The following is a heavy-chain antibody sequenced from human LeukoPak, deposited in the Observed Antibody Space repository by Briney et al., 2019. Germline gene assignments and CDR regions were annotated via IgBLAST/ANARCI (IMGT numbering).Heavy chain of an antibody. D-gene: IGHD3-10*01. J-gene: IGHJ3*02. CDR3: ARPLLWFGELTFDAFDI. Sequence: GASVKVSCKASGYTFTSYAMNWVRQAPGQGLEWMGRINPNSGGTNYAQKFQGRVTMTRDTSISTAYMELSRLRSDDTAVYYCARPLLWFGELTFDAFDIWGQGTMVTVSS. CDR1: GYTFTSYA. CDR2: INPNSGGT. V-gene: IGHV1-2*06.